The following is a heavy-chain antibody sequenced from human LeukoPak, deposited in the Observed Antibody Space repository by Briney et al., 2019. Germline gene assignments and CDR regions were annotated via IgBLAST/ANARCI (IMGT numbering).Heavy chain of an antibody. J-gene: IGHJ1*01. CDR1: GYTFTDYF. CDR2: INPNSGGT. CDR3: ARGYPLSTTAAGTYFQH. D-gene: IGHD6-13*01. Sequence: ASVKVSCKASGYTFTDYFMHWVRQAPGQGLEWMGWINPNSGGTHYAQKFQGRVTMTRDTSISTAYMELSRLRSDDTAVYYCARGYPLSTTAAGTYFQHWGQGTLVTVSS. V-gene: IGHV1-2*02.